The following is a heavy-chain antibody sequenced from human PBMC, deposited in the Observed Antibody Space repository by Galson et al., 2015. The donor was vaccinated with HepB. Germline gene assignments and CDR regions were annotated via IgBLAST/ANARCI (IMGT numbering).Heavy chain of an antibody. V-gene: IGHV1-18*01. D-gene: IGHD3-16*02. Sequence: SVKVSCKASGYTFISYGISWVRQAPGQGLEWMGWISTYNGNTIYAQKVQGRVTMTTDTSTNTAYMDLRSLRSDDTAMYFCARGGRFGDLSSFACRGQGSRGTVSS. CDR2: ISTYNGNT. CDR3: ARGGRFGDLSSFAC. J-gene: IGHJ4*02. CDR1: GYTFISYG.